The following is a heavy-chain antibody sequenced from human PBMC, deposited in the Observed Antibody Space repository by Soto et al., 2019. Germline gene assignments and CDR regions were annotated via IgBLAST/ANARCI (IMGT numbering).Heavy chain of an antibody. CDR3: APGDDYGDHYGMDV. J-gene: IGHJ6*02. D-gene: IGHD4-17*01. Sequence: QLQLQESGPGLVKPSETLSLTCTVSGGSISSSGYYWGWIRQPPGKGLEWIGSIYYSGNTYYNPSLKSRVTISVDTSKNQFSLKLSSVTAADTAVYYCAPGDDYGDHYGMDVWGQGTTVTVSS. CDR2: IYYSGNT. CDR1: GGSISSSGYY. V-gene: IGHV4-39*01.